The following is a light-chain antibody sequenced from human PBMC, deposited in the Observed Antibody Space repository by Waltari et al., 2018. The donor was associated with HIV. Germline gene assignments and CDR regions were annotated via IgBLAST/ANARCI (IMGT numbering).Light chain of an antibody. CDR3: CSYASTTDTYVV. CDR2: EVS. Sequence: QSALTQSAPVSGSPGQSITIPCTGTSSDVCSYNLVSWYQQHPGKAPKLIIYEVSKRPSGVFNRFSGSKSGSTASLTIAGLQPEDEADYCCCSYASTTDTYVVFGGGTKLTVL. J-gene: IGLJ2*01. CDR1: SSDVCSYNL. V-gene: IGLV2-23*02.